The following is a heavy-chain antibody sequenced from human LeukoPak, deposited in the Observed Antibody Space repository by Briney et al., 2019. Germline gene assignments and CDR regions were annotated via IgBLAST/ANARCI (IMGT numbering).Heavy chain of an antibody. V-gene: IGHV3-23*01. D-gene: IGHD3-9*01. CDR3: AKRGYAYILTGHFDY. CDR2: ISGSGGST. Sequence: PGGSLRLSCAASGFTFSSYAMSWVRQAPGKGLEWVSAISGSGGSTYYADSVKGRFTISRDNSKNTLYLQMNSLRAEDTAVYYCAKRGYAYILTGHFDYWGQGTLVTVSS. J-gene: IGHJ4*02. CDR1: GFTFSSYA.